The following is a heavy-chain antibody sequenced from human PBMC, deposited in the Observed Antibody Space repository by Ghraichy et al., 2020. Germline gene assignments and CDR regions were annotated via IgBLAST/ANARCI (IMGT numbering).Heavy chain of an antibody. V-gene: IGHV3-30*18. CDR1: GFTFSSYG. Sequence: GGSLRLSCAASGFTFSSYGMHWVRQAPGKGLEWVAVISYDGSNKYYADSVKGRFTISRDNSKNTLYLQMNSLRAEDTAVYYCAKPHQLNTVSTFRAFDIWGQGTMVTVSS. D-gene: IGHD5/OR15-5a*01. CDR2: ISYDGSNK. J-gene: IGHJ3*02. CDR3: AKPHQLNTVSTFRAFDI.